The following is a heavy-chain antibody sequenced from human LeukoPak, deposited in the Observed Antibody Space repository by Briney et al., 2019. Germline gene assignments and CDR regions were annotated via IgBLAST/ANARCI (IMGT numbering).Heavy chain of an antibody. J-gene: IGHJ4*02. CDR2: IKQDGSEM. CDR3: ATYSSSWYYFDY. V-gene: IGHV3-7*01. Sequence: GGSLRLSCAASGFTFSSYWMSWVRQAPGKGLEWVANIKQDGSEMYYVDSVKGRFTISRDNAKNSLCLQMNSLSVEDTAVYYCATYSSSWYYFDYWGQGTLVTVSS. D-gene: IGHD6-13*01. CDR1: GFTFSSYW.